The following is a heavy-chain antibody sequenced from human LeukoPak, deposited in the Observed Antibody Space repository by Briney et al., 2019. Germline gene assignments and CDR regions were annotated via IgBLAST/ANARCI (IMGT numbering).Heavy chain of an antibody. D-gene: IGHD6-19*01. CDR2: ISPGGDEV. CDR3: SGGRDIAVAGPGGYFDY. J-gene: IGHJ4*02. Sequence: PGGSLRLSCAASGFTFSDYYMSWVRQAPGKGLEWVSYISPGGDEVYFADSVKGRFTISRDNAKNSLFLQMSSLTAEDTDVYYWSGGRDIAVAGPGGYFDYWGQGALVTVSS. V-gene: IGHV3-11*01. CDR1: GFTFSDYY.